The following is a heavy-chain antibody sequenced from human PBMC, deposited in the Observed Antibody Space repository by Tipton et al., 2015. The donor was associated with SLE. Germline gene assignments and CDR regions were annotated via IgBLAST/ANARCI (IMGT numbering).Heavy chain of an antibody. CDR3: AKDREYCSGGGCYSEYFQH. CDR2: IYSGGST. J-gene: IGHJ1*01. V-gene: IGHV3-53*01. Sequence: SLRLSCAASGFTVSSKYMTWVRQAPGKGLEWVSVIYSGGSTNYADSVKGRFTISRDNSKNTLYLQMNSLRVEDTAVYYCAKDREYCSGGGCYSEYFQHWGQGTLVTVSS. CDR1: GFTVSSKY. D-gene: IGHD2-15*01.